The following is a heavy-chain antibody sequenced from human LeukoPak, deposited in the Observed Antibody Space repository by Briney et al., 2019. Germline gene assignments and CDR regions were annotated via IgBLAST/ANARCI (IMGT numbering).Heavy chain of an antibody. CDR1: GGSINSNNW. V-gene: IGHV4-4*02. CDR2: IYHSGST. Sequence: SGTLSLTCAVSGGSINSNNWWSWFRQPPGKGLEWIGDIYHSGSTKYNPSLKSRVTISVDKSKNQFSLKLSSVTAADTAVYYCARDWTDSLIAFDIWGQGTTVTVSS. CDR3: ARDWTDSLIAFDI. J-gene: IGHJ3*02. D-gene: IGHD3/OR15-3a*01.